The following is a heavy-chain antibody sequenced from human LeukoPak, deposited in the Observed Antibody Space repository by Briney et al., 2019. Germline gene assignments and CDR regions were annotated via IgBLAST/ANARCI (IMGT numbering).Heavy chain of an antibody. CDR3: ARGAQTYYYDSSGYYSHFAFDY. J-gene: IGHJ4*02. CDR2: IYYSGST. V-gene: IGHV4-30-4*01. Sequence: PSETLSLTCTVSGGSISSGDYYWSWIRQPPGKGLEWIGYIYYSGSTYYNPSLKSRVTISVDTSKNQFSLKLSSVTAADTAVYYCARGAQTYYYDSSGYYSHFAFDYWGQGTLVTVSS. D-gene: IGHD3-22*01. CDR1: GGSISSGDYY.